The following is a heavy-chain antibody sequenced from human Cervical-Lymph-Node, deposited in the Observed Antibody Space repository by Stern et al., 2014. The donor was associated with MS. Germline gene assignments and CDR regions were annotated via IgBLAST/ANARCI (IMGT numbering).Heavy chain of an antibody. Sequence: QVQLVQSGAEAKKPGASVKVSCKAFGYTFTSNKMHWVRQAPGQGLEWMGIINPGGGSTRYAQKLQGRVTMTRDTSTSTVYMELTSLRSEDTAVYSCARDNGGWSVDSWGQGTLVIVSS. CDR2: INPGGGST. J-gene: IGHJ4*02. CDR3: ARDNGGWSVDS. D-gene: IGHD6-19*01. CDR1: GYTFTSNK. V-gene: IGHV1-46*01.